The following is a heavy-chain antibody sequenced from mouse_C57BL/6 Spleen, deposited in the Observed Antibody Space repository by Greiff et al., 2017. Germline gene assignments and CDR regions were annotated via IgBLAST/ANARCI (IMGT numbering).Heavy chain of an antibody. Sequence: QVQLKQPGAELVKPGASVKLSCKASGYTFTSYWMHWVKQRPGRGLEWIGRIDPNSGGTKYNEKFKSKATLTVDKPSSTAYMQLSSLTSEDSAVYYCARTGGSTRDAMDYWGQGTSVTVSS. V-gene: IGHV1-72*01. J-gene: IGHJ4*01. CDR1: GYTFTSYW. D-gene: IGHD1-1*01. CDR2: IDPNSGGT. CDR3: ARTGGSTRDAMDY.